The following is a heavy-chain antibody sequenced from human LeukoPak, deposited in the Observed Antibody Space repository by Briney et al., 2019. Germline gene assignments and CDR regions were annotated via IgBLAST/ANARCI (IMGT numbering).Heavy chain of an antibody. CDR2: ISSSSSYI. CDR1: GFTFSSYS. Sequence: GGSLRLSCAASGFTFSSYSMNWVRQAPGKGLEWVSSISSSSSYIYYADSVKGRFTISRDNAKNSLYLQMNSLRAEDTAVYYYARGEMATRRGFYFDYWGQGTLVTVSS. CDR3: ARGEMATRRGFYFDY. V-gene: IGHV3-21*01. J-gene: IGHJ4*02. D-gene: IGHD5-24*01.